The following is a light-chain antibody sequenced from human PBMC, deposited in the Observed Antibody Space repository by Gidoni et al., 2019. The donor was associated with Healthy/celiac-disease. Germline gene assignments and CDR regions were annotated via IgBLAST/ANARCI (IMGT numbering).Light chain of an antibody. J-gene: IGKJ5*01. CDR1: QSVSSN. Sequence: EIVMTQSPATLSVSPGERATLSCRASQSVSSNLDWYQQKPGQAPRRRIYGASTRATGIPARFSGSGAGTEFTLTISSLQSEDFAVYYCQQYNNWLSITFGQGTRLEIK. CDR2: GAS. CDR3: QQYNNWLSIT. V-gene: IGKV3-15*01.